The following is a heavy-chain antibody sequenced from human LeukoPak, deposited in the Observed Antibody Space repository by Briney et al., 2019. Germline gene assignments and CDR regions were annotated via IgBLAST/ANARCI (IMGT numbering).Heavy chain of an antibody. J-gene: IGHJ1*01. CDR2: IYYSGTT. V-gene: IGHV4-59*08. D-gene: IGHD6-13*01. CDR3: ARHGGYSSPYLH. Sequence: KTSETLSLTCTVSGVSISNYYWSWIRQPPGKGLECMGYIYYSGTTNYNPSLTSRVTISVDTSKNQFSLKLSSVTAADTAVYYCARHGGYSSPYLHWGQGTLVTVSS. CDR1: GVSISNYY.